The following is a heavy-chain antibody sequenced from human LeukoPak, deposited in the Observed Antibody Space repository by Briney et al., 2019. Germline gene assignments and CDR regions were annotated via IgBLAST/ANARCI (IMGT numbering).Heavy chain of an antibody. Sequence: GGSLRLSCASSGFTFGNVWMNWVRQAPGKGLEWVSTISDSGANTYYADSVRGRFTISRDNSKNTLYLQKNSLRADDTAIYYCAKSMTLQWRGFFDLWGRGTHVTVSS. V-gene: IGHV3-23*01. CDR2: ISDSGANT. CDR1: GFTFGNVW. CDR3: AKSMTLQWRGFFDL. D-gene: IGHD6-19*01. J-gene: IGHJ2*01.